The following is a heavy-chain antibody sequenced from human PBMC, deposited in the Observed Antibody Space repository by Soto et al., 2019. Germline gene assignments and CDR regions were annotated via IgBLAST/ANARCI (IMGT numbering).Heavy chain of an antibody. D-gene: IGHD3-9*01. Sequence: ASVKVSCKASGYTFTSYAMHWVRQAPGQRLEWMGWINAGNGNTKYSQKFQGRVTITRDTSASTAYMELSSLRSEDTAVDYCAREENRGAGDIPPPFDPWGQGTLVTVSS. CDR1: GYTFTSYA. V-gene: IGHV1-3*01. J-gene: IGHJ5*02. CDR2: INAGNGNT. CDR3: AREENRGAGDIPPPFDP.